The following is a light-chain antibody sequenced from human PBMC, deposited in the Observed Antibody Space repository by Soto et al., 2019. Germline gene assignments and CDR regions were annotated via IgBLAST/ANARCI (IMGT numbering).Light chain of an antibody. CDR2: AAS. J-gene: IGKJ2*01. Sequence: AIRMTQSPSSFSASTGDRVTITCRASQGISSYLALYQQKPGKAPKLLIYAASTLKSGVPSRFSGSGSVKNFTLTICCLQSEDFATYYCQQYYSYPYTFGQGSK. V-gene: IGKV1-8*01. CDR1: QGISSY. CDR3: QQYYSYPYT.